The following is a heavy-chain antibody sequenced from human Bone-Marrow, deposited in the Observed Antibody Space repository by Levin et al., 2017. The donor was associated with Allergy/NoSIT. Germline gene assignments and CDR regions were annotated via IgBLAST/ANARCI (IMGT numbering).Heavy chain of an antibody. CDR3: VFLGDCSSTSCYNAPYFDY. CDR1: GYTFTSYG. D-gene: IGHD2-2*02. V-gene: IGHV1-18*01. Sequence: SVKVSCKASGYTFTSYGISWVRQAPGQGLEWMGWISAYNGNTNYAQKLQGRVTMTTDTSTSTAYMELRSLRSDDTAVYYCVFLGDCSSTSCYNAPYFDYWGQGTLVTVSS. J-gene: IGHJ4*02. CDR2: ISAYNGNT.